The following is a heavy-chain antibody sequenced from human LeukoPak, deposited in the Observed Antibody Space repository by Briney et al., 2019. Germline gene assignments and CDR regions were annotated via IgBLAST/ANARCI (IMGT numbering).Heavy chain of an antibody. V-gene: IGHV3-74*01. D-gene: IGHD5-18*01. CDR2: INNDGSDT. CDR3: ARDEGGRGYSYGYDY. J-gene: IGHJ4*02. Sequence: GESLKISCAASGFKFSNHWMHWVRQSPGKGLVWVARINNDGSDTSHADSVEGRFTISRDNAEDTLYLQMNSLRAEDTAVYYCARDEGGRGYSYGYDYWGQGTLVTVSS. CDR1: GFKFSNHW.